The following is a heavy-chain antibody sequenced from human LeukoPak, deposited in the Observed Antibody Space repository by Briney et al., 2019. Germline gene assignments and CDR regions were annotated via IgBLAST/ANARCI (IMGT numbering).Heavy chain of an antibody. CDR2: ISAYNGHT. D-gene: IGHD3-22*01. CDR1: GYTFTSYG. V-gene: IGHV1-18*01. Sequence: ASVKVSCKASGYTFTSYGISWVRQAPGQGLEWMGWISAYNGHTNYAQKLQGRVTMTTDTSTSTAYMELRSLRSDDAAVYYCARVYNDSSGYPHFDYWGQGTLVTVSS. CDR3: ARVYNDSSGYPHFDY. J-gene: IGHJ4*02.